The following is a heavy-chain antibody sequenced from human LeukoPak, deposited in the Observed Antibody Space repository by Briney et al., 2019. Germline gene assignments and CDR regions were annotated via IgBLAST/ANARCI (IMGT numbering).Heavy chain of an antibody. J-gene: IGHJ4*02. CDR2: IHYSGTT. V-gene: IGHV4-59*01. D-gene: IGHD3-10*01. Sequence: PSETLSLTCTVSGGSISSYYWSWIRQPPGKGLEWIGFIHYSGTTNYNPSLKSRVSTSLDMSKNQFSLELSSVTAADTAVYYCARGSDYYGSGSYTYWGQGTLVTVSS. CDR3: ARGSDYYGSGSYTY. CDR1: GGSISSYY.